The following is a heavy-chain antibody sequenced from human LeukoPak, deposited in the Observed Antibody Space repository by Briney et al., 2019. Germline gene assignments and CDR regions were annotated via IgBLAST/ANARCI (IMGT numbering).Heavy chain of an antibody. CDR1: GGSISSGSYY. D-gene: IGHD3-22*01. V-gene: IGHV4-61*02. Sequence: SQTLSLTCTVSGGSISSGSYYWSWIRQPAGKGLEWIGRIYTSGSTNYNPSLKSRVTISVDTSKNQFSLKLSSVTAADTAVYYCVRSTYWYDSSGYYTWYFDYWGRGTLVTVSS. J-gene: IGHJ4*02. CDR2: IYTSGST. CDR3: VRSTYWYDSSGYYTWYFDY.